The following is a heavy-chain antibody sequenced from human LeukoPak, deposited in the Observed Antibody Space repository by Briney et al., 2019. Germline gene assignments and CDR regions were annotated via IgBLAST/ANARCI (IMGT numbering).Heavy chain of an antibody. Sequence: SETLSLTCTVSGGSISSSSYYWGWIRQPPGKGLEWIGSIYYSGSTYYNPSLKSRVTISVDTSKNQFSLNLTSVTAADTAVYHCARGRLARSPYFDYWGQGTLVTVSS. CDR1: GGSISSSSYY. V-gene: IGHV4-39*07. J-gene: IGHJ4*02. CDR3: ARGRLARSPYFDY. CDR2: IYYSGST. D-gene: IGHD6-19*01.